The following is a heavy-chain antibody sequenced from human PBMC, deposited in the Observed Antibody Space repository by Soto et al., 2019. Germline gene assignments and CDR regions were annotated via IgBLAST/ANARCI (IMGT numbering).Heavy chain of an antibody. V-gene: IGHV3-23*01. D-gene: IGHD6-6*01. Sequence: QLGGSLRLSCAASGFTFSDFAMNWVRQTPGKRLEWVSIITTTGDTSYYADSVKGRFTISRDNSKNMLYLQMNNLRVDDTAIYFCAKVPEYRDGSSFYYFDSWGQGAPVTVSS. CDR1: GFTFSDFA. J-gene: IGHJ4*02. CDR2: ITTTGDTS. CDR3: AKVPEYRDGSSFYYFDS.